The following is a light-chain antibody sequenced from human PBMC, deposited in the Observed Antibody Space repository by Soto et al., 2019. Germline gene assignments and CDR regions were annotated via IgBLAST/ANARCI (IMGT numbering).Light chain of an antibody. CDR1: QTISSW. CDR3: QHYNSYSEA. CDR2: KAS. J-gene: IGKJ1*01. Sequence: IQMTQSPSTLCGSVGDRVTITCRASQTISSWLAWYQQKPGKAPKLLIYKASTLKSGVPSRFSGSGSGTEFTLTISSLQPDDFATYYCQHYNSYSEAFGQGTKVDI. V-gene: IGKV1-5*03.